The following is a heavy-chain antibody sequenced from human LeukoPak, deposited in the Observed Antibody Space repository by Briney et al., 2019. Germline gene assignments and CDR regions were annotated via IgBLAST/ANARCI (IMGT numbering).Heavy chain of an antibody. CDR1: GFRFNTYW. CDR2: IKQDGNEK. V-gene: IGHV3-7*01. J-gene: IGHJ4*02. CDR3: ARDYYSSANY. Sequence: GGSLRLSCAASGFRFNTYWMSWVRQAPGKGLGWVANIKQDGNEKYYADSVKGRFTISRDNGKNSLDLQMNSLRAEDTAVYYCARDYYSSANYWGQGTLVTVSS. D-gene: IGHD6-25*01.